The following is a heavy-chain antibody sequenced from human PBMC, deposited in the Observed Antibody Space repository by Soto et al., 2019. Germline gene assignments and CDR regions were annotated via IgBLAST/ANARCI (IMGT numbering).Heavy chain of an antibody. CDR3: ARRYGGSFDL. CDR1: GGSISSSSYY. V-gene: IGHV4-39*07. J-gene: IGHJ3*01. CDR2: IYYSGST. Sequence: PSETLSLTCTVSGGSISSSSYYWGWIRQPPGKGLEWIGSIYYSGSTNYNPSLKSRVTISVDTSKNQFSLKLSSVTAADTAVYYCARRYGGSFDLWGQGTMVTVS. D-gene: IGHD4-17*01.